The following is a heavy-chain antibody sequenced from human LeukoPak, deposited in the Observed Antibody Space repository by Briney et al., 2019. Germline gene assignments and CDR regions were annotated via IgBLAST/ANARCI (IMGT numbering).Heavy chain of an antibody. CDR1: GGTFSIYA. Sequence: ASVNVSCKASGGTFSIYAISWVRQAPGQGLEWMGGIIPIFGTANYAQKFQGRVTITAAESTSTAYMELSSLRSEDTAVYYCASDLYYYDSSGYYRDWGQGTLVTVSS. CDR2: IIPIFGTA. CDR3: ASDLYYYDSSGYYRD. J-gene: IGHJ4*02. D-gene: IGHD3-22*01. V-gene: IGHV1-69*13.